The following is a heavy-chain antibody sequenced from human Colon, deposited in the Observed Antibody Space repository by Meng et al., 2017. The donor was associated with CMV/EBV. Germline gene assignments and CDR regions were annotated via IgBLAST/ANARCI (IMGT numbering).Heavy chain of an antibody. J-gene: IGHJ4*02. V-gene: IGHV3-21*01. CDR3: AREGTEERGYSYGDY. CDR1: GVIFSDYS. D-gene: IGHD5-18*01. Sequence: SGVIFSDYSMIWVRQAPGKGLEWVSSISSSSTYIYYADSVKGRFTISRDDAKNSLSLQMNSLRADDTAVYYCAREGTEERGYSYGDYWGQGSLVTVSS. CDR2: ISSSSTYI.